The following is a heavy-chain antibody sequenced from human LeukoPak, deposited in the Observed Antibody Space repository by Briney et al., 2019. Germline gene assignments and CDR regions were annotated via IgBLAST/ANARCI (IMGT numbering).Heavy chain of an antibody. V-gene: IGHV1-69*05. CDR3: ARAATQYCSSTSCYLNY. CDR2: IIPIFGTA. D-gene: IGHD2-2*01. J-gene: IGHJ4*02. CDR1: GGTFSSYA. Sequence: SVKVSCKASGGTFSSYAISWVRQAPGQGLEWMGGIIPIFGTANYAQKFQGRVTITTDESTSTAYMELSSLRSEDTAVYYCARAATQYCSSTSCYLNYWGQGTLVTVSS.